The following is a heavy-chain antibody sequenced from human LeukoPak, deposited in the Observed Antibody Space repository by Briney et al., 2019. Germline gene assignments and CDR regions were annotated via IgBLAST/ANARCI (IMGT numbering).Heavy chain of an antibody. D-gene: IGHD3-16*01. CDR1: GGSISSSSYY. Sequence: PSETLSLTCTVSGGSISSSSYYWGWIRQPPGKGLEWIGSIYYSGSTYYNPSLKSRVTISVDTSKNQFSLKLSSVTAADTAVYYCARHRGDYFDYWGQGTLVTVSS. CDR2: IYYSGST. V-gene: IGHV4-39*01. J-gene: IGHJ4*02. CDR3: ARHRGDYFDY.